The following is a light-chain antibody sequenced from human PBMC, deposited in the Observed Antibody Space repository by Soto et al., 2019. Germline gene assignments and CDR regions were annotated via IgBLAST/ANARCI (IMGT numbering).Light chain of an antibody. CDR2: AAS. J-gene: IGKJ4*01. V-gene: IGKV1-8*01. CDR3: QQYYSYPLT. CDR1: QGISSY. Sequence: AIRMTQSPSSLSASTGDRVTLTSRASQGISSYLAWYQQKPGKAPKLLIYAASTLQSGVPSRFSGSGSGTDFTLTISCLQSEDFATYYCQQYYSYPLTFGGGTKVEIK.